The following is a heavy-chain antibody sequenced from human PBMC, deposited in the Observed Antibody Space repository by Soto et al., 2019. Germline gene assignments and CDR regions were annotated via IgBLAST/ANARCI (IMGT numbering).Heavy chain of an antibody. CDR1: GYTFTSYY. V-gene: IGHV1-46*01. D-gene: IGHD6-6*01. CDR2: INPSGGST. J-gene: IGHJ5*02. Sequence: ASVKVSCKASGYTFTSYYMHWVRQAPGQGLEWMGIINPSGGSTSYAQKFQGWVTMTRDTSISTAYMELSRLRSDDTAVYYCARARAARPNWFDPWGQGTLVTVSS. CDR3: ARARAARPNWFDP.